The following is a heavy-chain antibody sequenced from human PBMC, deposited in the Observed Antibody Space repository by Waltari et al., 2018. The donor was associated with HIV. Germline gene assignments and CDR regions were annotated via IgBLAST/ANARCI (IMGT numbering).Heavy chain of an antibody. CDR2: ISYDGSNK. CDR1: AFTSRTHD. J-gene: IGHJ3*02. V-gene: IGHV3-30*01. D-gene: IGHD3-22*01. CDR3: ARDQTMTRAFDI. Sequence: QVQLVESGGGGVQPGRPLRLPCAAPAFTSRTHDMHGVRTAPGKGLEGVAVISYDGSNKYYADSVKGRFTISRDNSKNTLYLQMNSLRAEDTAVYYCARDQTMTRAFDIWGQGTMVTVSS.